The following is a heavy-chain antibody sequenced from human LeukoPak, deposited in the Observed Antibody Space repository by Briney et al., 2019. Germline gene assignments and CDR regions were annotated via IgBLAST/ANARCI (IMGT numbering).Heavy chain of an antibody. CDR2: IYSDGTT. V-gene: IGHV3-53*01. CDR3: ARGNSLFDL. CDR1: GFTVSSHY. J-gene: IGHJ2*01. D-gene: IGHD1-7*01. Sequence: GGSLRLSCAASGFTVSSHYMSWVRQAPGKGLEWVSVIYSDGTTSYAGSVKGRFTISRDTSNNTVYLQMNSLRAEDKALYYCARGNSLFDLWGRGTLVTVSS.